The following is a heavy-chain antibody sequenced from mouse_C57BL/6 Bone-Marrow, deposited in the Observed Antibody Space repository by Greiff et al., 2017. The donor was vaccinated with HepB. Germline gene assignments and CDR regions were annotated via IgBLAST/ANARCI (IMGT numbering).Heavy chain of an antibody. CDR2: ILPSIGRT. J-gene: IGHJ1*03. Sequence: SGSELRSPGSSVKLSCKDFDSEVFPIAYMSWVRQKPGHGFEWIGGILPSIGRTIEGEKFEDKATLDADTLSNTAYLELNSLTSEDSAIYYCARRGYYGSSPYWYFDVWGTGTTVTVSS. CDR1: DSEVFPIAY. CDR3: ARRGYYGSSPYWYFDV. D-gene: IGHD1-1*01. V-gene: IGHV15-2*01.